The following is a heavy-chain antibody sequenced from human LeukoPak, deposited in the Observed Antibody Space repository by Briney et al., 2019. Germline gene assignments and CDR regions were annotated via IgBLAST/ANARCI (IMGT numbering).Heavy chain of an antibody. J-gene: IGHJ2*01. Sequence: TSETLSLTCAVSGYSISSGYYWGWIRPPPGKGLEWIGSIYHSGSTYYNPSLKSRVTISVDTSKNHFSLKLSSVTAADTAVYYCARPRLDFWSGYPDWYFDLWGRGTLVTVSS. CDR3: ARPRLDFWSGYPDWYFDL. CDR2: IYHSGST. V-gene: IGHV4-38-2*01. D-gene: IGHD3-3*01. CDR1: GYSISSGYY.